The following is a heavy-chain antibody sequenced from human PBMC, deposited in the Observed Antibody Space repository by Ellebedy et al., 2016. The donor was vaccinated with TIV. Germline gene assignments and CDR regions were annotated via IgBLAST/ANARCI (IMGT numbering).Heavy chain of an antibody. CDR1: GFTFSSYG. CDR3: ARDQVGAVSMDNWFDP. Sequence: PGGSLRLSCAASGFTFSSYGMHWVRQAPGKGLEWVAVISYDGSNKYYADSVKGRFTISRDNSKTTLYLQMNSLRAEDTAVYYCARDQVGAVSMDNWFDPWGQGTLVTVSS. CDR2: ISYDGSNK. D-gene: IGHD1-26*01. V-gene: IGHV3-30*03. J-gene: IGHJ5*02.